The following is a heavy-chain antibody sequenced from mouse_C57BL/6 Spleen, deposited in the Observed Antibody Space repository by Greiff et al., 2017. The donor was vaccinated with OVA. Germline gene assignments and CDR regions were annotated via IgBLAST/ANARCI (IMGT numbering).Heavy chain of an antibody. CDR1: GYTFTDYE. D-gene: IGHD3-1*01. CDR3: TRSGLHFDY. Sequence: VQLQQSGAELVRPGASVTLSCKASGYTFTDYEMNWVKQTPVHGLEWIGAIAPETGGSAYNQQVKGKAILTADKSSSTAYMELRSRTSEDSAVYYCTRSGLHFDYWGQGTTLTVSS. V-gene: IGHV1-15*01. CDR2: IAPETGGS. J-gene: IGHJ2*01.